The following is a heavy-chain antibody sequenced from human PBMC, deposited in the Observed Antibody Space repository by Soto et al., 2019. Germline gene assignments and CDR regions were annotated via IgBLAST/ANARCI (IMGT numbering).Heavy chain of an antibody. J-gene: IGHJ6*02. CDR2: INPSGGST. CDR3: ARHPKIQLWSDYYYGMDV. D-gene: IGHD5-18*01. CDR1: GYTFTSYY. Sequence: ASVKVSCKASGYTFTSYYMHWVRQAPGQGLEWMGIINPSGGSTSYAQKFQGRVTMTRDTSTSTVYMELSSLRSEDTAVYYCARHPKIQLWSDYYYGMDVWGQGTTVTVSS. V-gene: IGHV1-46*01.